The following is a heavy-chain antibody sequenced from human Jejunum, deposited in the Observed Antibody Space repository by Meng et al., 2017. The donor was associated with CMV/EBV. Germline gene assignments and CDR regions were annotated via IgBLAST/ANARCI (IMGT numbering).Heavy chain of an antibody. CDR1: GYSFISYD. J-gene: IGHJ1*01. D-gene: IGHD2/OR15-2a*01. Sequence: GYSFISYDISWVRQATGQGLEWMGWMNPNSGDTGYAQKFQGRVTMTRNTSISTAYMELSRLTSEDTAMYYCASPYNSTSAEYFRQWGQGTLVTVSS. CDR3: ASPYNSTSAEYFRQ. V-gene: IGHV1-8*01. CDR2: MNPNSGDT.